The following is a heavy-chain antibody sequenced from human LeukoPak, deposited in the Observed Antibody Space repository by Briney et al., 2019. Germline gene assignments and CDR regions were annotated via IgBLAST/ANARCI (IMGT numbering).Heavy chain of an antibody. CDR3: ARAVTSSSSWYKWVNWFDP. Sequence: SETLSLTCTVSGGSISSSNYYWGWIRQPPGKGLECIGSVYYSGNTYYNPSLKSRVTISVDTSKNQFSLKLGSVTAADTAMYYCARAVTSSSSWYKWVNWFDPWGQGTLVTVSS. CDR1: GGSISSSNYY. V-gene: IGHV4-39*07. D-gene: IGHD6-13*01. CDR2: VYYSGNT. J-gene: IGHJ5*02.